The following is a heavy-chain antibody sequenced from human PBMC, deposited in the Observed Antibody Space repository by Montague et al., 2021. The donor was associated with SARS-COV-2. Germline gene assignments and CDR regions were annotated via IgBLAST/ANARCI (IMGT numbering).Heavy chain of an antibody. J-gene: IGHJ3*02. V-gene: IGHV3-33*06. Sequence: SLRLSCAASGFTFSSYGMHWVRQAPGKGLEWVAVIWYDGSNKYYADSVKGRFTISRDNSKNTLYLQMNRLRAEDTAVYYCAKESVWGAFDIWGQGTMVTVSS. CDR1: GFTFSSYG. CDR2: IWYDGSNK. D-gene: IGHD3-16*01. CDR3: AKESVWGAFDI.